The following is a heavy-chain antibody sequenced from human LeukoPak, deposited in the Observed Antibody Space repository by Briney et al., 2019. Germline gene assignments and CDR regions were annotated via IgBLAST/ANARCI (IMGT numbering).Heavy chain of an antibody. D-gene: IGHD2-15*01. CDR3: ARDHVVWRYGKDV. J-gene: IGHJ6*02. CDR2: IKQDGSEK. V-gene: IGHV3-7*01. CDR1: GFTFSSYW. Sequence: HPGGSLRLSCAASGFTFSSYWMSWVRQAPGKGLEWVANIKQDGSEKYYVDSVKGRFTISRDNAKNSLYLQMNSLRAEDTAVYYCARDHVVWRYGKDVWGQGTTVTVSS.